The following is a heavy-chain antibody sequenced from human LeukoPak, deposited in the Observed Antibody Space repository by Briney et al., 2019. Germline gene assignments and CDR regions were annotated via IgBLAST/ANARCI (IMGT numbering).Heavy chain of an antibody. V-gene: IGHV3-23*01. CDR3: ARGGGEFDP. D-gene: IGHD6-25*01. Sequence: GGSLRLSCAASGFTFSSYAMSLVRQAPGKGLEWVSAISGSGGSTYYADSVKGRFTISRDNAKNLLYLQMNSLRAEDTAVYYCARGGGEFDPWGQGTLVTVSS. CDR1: GFTFSSYA. CDR2: ISGSGGST. J-gene: IGHJ5*02.